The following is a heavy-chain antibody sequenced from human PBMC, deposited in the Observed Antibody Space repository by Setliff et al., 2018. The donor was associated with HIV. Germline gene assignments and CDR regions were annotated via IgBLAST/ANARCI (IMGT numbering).Heavy chain of an antibody. D-gene: IGHD6-19*01. CDR3: ARDNRFDYNSGWPLDY. Sequence: ASVKVSCKISGYTLTEVSMHWVRQAPKKGLEWMGYFDPQDGETVHAQKLQGRVIMTEDSSTDTAYMELSSLTSDDTAVYYCARDNRFDYNSGWPLDYWGQGTLVTVSS. CDR1: GYTLTEVS. V-gene: IGHV1-24*01. CDR2: FDPQDGET. J-gene: IGHJ4*02.